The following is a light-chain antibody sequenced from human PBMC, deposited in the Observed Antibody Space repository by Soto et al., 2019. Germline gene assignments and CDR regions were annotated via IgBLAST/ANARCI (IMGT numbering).Light chain of an antibody. Sequence: QSALTQPASVSGSPGQSITISCTGTSSDVGGYNFVSWFQQHPGKVPKLLIYEVSNRPSGVSNRFSGSKSGNTASLTISGLQAEDEADYYCTSYTKISPLVFGTGTKLTVL. CDR1: SSDVGGYNF. CDR2: EVS. CDR3: TSYTKISPLV. J-gene: IGLJ1*01. V-gene: IGLV2-14*01.